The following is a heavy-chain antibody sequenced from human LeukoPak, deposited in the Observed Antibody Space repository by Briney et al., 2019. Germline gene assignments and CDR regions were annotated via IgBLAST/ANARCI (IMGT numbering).Heavy chain of an antibody. CDR1: GGTLSSFG. D-gene: IGHD3-22*01. CDR2: IIPIFRRT. J-gene: IGHJ5*02. CDR3: AGGEITYYYDSSGPCDH. Sequence: SVKASCEASGGTLSSFGLSWVRQAPGQGLEWMGRIIPIFRRTTYAQKFQDRVTIIADTSMAAVYMELSSLTSEDTAVYYCAGGEITYYYDSSGPCDHWGQGTLVTVSS. V-gene: IGHV1-69*04.